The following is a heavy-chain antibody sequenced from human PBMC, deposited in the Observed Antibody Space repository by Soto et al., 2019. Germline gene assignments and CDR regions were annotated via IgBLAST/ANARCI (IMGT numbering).Heavy chain of an antibody. J-gene: IGHJ4*02. Sequence: WGSLRLSCAASGLPFSNYAMTWCRQAPGKGLEWVSIITASGYSAYYGGAVKGRFTTSRDNSRSTLYLQMNGLRADDTAVYYCAKGDLLWDPFDLWGQGTLVTVSS. CDR3: AKGDLLWDPFDL. CDR1: GLPFSNYA. D-gene: IGHD3-16*01. V-gene: IGHV3-23*01. CDR2: ITASGYSA.